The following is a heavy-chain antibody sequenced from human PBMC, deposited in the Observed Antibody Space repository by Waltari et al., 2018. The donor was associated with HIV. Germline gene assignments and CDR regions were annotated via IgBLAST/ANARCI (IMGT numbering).Heavy chain of an antibody. J-gene: IGHJ6*02. Sequence: EGQLEESGGGLVQPGGSLRLSCVVSGVSVSGPYVNWVRQTAGQGREWVSVLYSGGDTKYADSVRGRFTVSRDDSKNMVVLQMKSLRVEDSAIYYCARGDWHPNFGMDVWGPGTTVTVSS. CDR3: ARGDWHPNFGMDV. D-gene: IGHD2-21*02. V-gene: IGHV3-53*01. CDR2: LYSGGDT. CDR1: GVSVSGPY.